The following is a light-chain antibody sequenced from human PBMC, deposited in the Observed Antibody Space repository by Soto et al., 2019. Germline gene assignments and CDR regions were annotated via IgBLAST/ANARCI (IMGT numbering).Light chain of an antibody. CDR1: QIVSSY. Sequence: EIVLTQSPATLSLSPGERATLSCRASQIVSSYLAWYQQKPGQAPRLLIYDASNRATGIPARFSGSGSGTDFTLTISSLEPEDFAVYYCQQRSNWQTFGQGTKLEIK. CDR3: QQRSNWQT. CDR2: DAS. V-gene: IGKV3-11*01. J-gene: IGKJ2*01.